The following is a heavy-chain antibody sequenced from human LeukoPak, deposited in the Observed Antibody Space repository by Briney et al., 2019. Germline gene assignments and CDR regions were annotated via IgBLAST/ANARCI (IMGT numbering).Heavy chain of an antibody. V-gene: IGHV3-74*01. CDR2: INSDGSST. D-gene: IGHD3-10*01. CDR1: GFTFSSYW. Sequence: GGSLRLSCAASGFTFSSYWTHWVRQAPGKGLVWVSRINSDGSSTSYADSVKGRFIISRDNAKNTLYLQMNSLRAEDTAVYYCARRRYYYGSGSYPYAFDIWGQGSMVTVSS. CDR3: ARRRYYYGSGSYPYAFDI. J-gene: IGHJ3*02.